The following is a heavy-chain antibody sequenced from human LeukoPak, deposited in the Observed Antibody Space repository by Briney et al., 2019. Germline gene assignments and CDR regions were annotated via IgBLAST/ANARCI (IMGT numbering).Heavy chain of an antibody. D-gene: IGHD3/OR15-3a*01. Sequence: SVKVSCKASGGTFSSYAISWVRQAPGQGLEWMGRIIPIFGTANYAQKFQGRVTITTDESTSTAYMELSSLRSEDTAVYYCATILPGLVHFDYWGQGTLVTVSS. J-gene: IGHJ4*02. V-gene: IGHV1-69*05. CDR3: ATILPGLVHFDY. CDR2: IIPIFGTA. CDR1: GGTFSSYA.